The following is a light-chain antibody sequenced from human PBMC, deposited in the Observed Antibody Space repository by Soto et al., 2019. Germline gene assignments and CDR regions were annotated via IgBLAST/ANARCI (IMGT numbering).Light chain of an antibody. CDR1: QSISSY. Sequence: DIQMTQSPSSLSASVGDRVTITCRASQSISSYLNWYQQKPVKAPKLLIYAASSLQSGVPSRFIGSGSGTDFTLTISSLQPEDFATYYCQQSYSTSPLTFGGGTKVEIK. CDR3: QQSYSTSPLT. J-gene: IGKJ4*01. V-gene: IGKV1-39*01. CDR2: AAS.